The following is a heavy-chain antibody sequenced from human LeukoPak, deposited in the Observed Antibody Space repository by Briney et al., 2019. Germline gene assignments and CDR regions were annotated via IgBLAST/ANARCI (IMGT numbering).Heavy chain of an antibody. CDR3: ARRYYDFWSGYYHYYYGMDV. J-gene: IGHJ6*02. Sequence: ASVKVSCKASGYTFTSYDINWVRQATGQGLEWMGWMNPNSGNTGYAQKFQGRVTTTRNTSISTAYMELSSLRSEDTAVYYCARRYYDFWSGYYHYYYGMDVWGQGTTVTVSS. D-gene: IGHD3-3*01. CDR2: MNPNSGNT. V-gene: IGHV1-8*01. CDR1: GYTFTSYD.